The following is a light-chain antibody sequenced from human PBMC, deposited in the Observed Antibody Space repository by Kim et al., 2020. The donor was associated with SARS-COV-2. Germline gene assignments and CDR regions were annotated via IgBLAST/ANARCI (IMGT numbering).Light chain of an antibody. V-gene: IGLV3-19*01. CDR1: SLRSYS. CDR3: NSRDSSGNHWV. CDR2: GKN. Sequence: ALGQTVRITCQGHSLRSYSASWYQQRPGPAPVLVIYGKNNRPSGIPDRFSGSSSGNTASLTITGAQAEDEADYYCNSRDSSGNHWVFGGGTKLTVL. J-gene: IGLJ3*02.